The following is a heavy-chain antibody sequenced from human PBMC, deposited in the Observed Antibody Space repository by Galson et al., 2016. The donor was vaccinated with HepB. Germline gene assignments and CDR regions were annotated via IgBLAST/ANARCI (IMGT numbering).Heavy chain of an antibody. V-gene: IGHV4-4*01. D-gene: IGHD3-3*01. CDR2: SYHTGTT. CDR3: ASKEWTSKSHYFYGLDV. Sequence: SLRLSCAASGFDFSVSAMHWVRQSPGKGLEWIGESYHTGTTNYHPSLRRRVTISVDKSKNQFALRLASVTAADTAVYFCASKEWTSKSHYFYGLDVWGQGTTVIVSS. CDR1: GFDFSVSA. J-gene: IGHJ6*01.